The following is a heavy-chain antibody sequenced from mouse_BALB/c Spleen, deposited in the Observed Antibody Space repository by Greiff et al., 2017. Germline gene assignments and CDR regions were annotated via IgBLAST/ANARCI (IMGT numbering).Heavy chain of an antibody. J-gene: IGHJ3*01. CDR2: IDPANGNT. CDR3: AYYDYDGGFAY. D-gene: IGHD2-4*01. CDR1: GYTFTSYW. Sequence: EVQLQQSGTVLARPGASVKMSCKASGYTFTSYWMHWVKQRPEQGLEWIGRIDPANGNTKYDPKFQGKATITADTSSNTAYLQLSSLTSEDTAVYYCAYYDYDGGFAYWGQGTLVTVSA. V-gene: IGHV14-1*02.